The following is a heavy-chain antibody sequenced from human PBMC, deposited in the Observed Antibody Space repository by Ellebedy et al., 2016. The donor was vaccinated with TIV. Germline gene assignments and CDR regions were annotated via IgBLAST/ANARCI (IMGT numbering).Heavy chain of an antibody. Sequence: GESLKISCAASGFTFSIYAMGWVRQAPGKGLEWVSSISGSGGSTYYADSVKGRFTISRDNSKNTVYLQMNSLRAEDTAVYYCARGVLSGYWGQGTLVTVSS. D-gene: IGHD2/OR15-2a*01. V-gene: IGHV3-23*01. CDR1: GFTFSIYA. CDR3: ARGVLSGY. CDR2: ISGSGGST. J-gene: IGHJ4*02.